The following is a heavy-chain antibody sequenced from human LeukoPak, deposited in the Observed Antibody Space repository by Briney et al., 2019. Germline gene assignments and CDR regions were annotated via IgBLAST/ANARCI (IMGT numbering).Heavy chain of an antibody. J-gene: IGHJ6*03. Sequence: GGSLRLSCAASGFTFSSFSMNWVRQAPGKGLEWVSSISSSSSYIYYADSVKGRFTISRDNAKNSLYLQMNSLRAEDTALYYCAKSGIIQGYYFYYMDVWGKGTTVTISS. D-gene: IGHD5-18*01. CDR1: GFTFSSFS. CDR3: AKSGIIQGYYFYYMDV. V-gene: IGHV3-21*04. CDR2: ISSSSSYI.